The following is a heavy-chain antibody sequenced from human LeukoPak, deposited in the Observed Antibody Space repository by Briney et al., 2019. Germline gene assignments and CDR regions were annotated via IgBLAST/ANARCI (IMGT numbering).Heavy chain of an antibody. Sequence: GESLKISRKGSGYSFANYWIGWVRQMPGKGLEWMGIIYPYDSDTRYSPSLKGQVTISADKSITSAYLQWSSLKASDSAMYYCATRYCNGGSCYLIWGQGTLVTVSS. V-gene: IGHV5-51*01. CDR3: ATRYCNGGSCYLI. D-gene: IGHD2-15*01. CDR2: IYPYDSDT. J-gene: IGHJ4*02. CDR1: GYSFANYW.